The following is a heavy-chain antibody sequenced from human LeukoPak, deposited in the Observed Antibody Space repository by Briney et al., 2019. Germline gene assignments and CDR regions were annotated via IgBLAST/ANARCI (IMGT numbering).Heavy chain of an antibody. J-gene: IGHJ4*02. CDR2: IYSSGST. V-gene: IGHV4-4*07. CDR1: GGSISSYY. Sequence: SETLSLTCTVSGGSISSYYWSWIRQPAGKGLEWIGRIYSSGSTNYNPSLKGRVAMSVDTSNNQFSLKLSSVTAADTAVYYCARHHPRNTVDFWGQGTLVTVSS. CDR3: ARHHPRNTVDF. D-gene: IGHD2/OR15-2a*01.